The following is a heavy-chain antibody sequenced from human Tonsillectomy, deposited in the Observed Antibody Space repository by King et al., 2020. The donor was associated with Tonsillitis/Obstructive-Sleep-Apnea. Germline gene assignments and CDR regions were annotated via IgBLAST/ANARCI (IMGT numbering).Heavy chain of an antibody. J-gene: IGHJ4*02. CDR2: INHSGST. CDR3: ARRHSVPVVPFDY. V-gene: IGHV4-34*01. D-gene: IGHD2-2*01. CDR1: GESFSGHY. Sequence: HVQLQQWGAGPLKPSETLSLTCAVYGESFSGHYWSWIRQPPGKGLEWIGEINHSGSTNYNPSLKSRVSISVDTSKNQFSLNLRSVTAADTAVYYCARRHSVPVVPFDYWGQGTLVTVSS.